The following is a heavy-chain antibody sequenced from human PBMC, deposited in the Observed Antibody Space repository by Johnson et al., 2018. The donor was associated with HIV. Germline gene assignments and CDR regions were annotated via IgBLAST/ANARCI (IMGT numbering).Heavy chain of an antibody. CDR2: IKHDGSET. J-gene: IGHJ3*02. V-gene: IGHV3-30*04. CDR3: ASCESGSSGRGAFEI. CDR1: GVTFSSYA. D-gene: IGHD1-26*01. Sequence: QMLLLESGGGVVQPGRSLRLSCAASGVTFSSYAIHSVRQAPGTGLEWVAHIKHDGSETYYVVSVRVRFTISRDTSKNTLYLQMNSLRAEDTAVYYCASCESGSSGRGAFEIWGQGTMVTVFS.